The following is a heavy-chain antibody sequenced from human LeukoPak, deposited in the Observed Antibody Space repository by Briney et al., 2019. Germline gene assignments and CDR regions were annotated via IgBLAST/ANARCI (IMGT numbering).Heavy chain of an antibody. CDR3: DRAGYAHGLDV. CDR1: GFTCSDHD. D-gene: IGHD5-12*01. V-gene: IGHV3-72*01. Sequence: GGSLRLSCAASGFTCSDHDMHWVRQAPGKGLEWVGRSTNKGTGYITEYAASVNGRFTISRDDSQNSLYLQMKSLKTDDTAVYYCDRAGYAHGLDVWGQGTTVTVSS. J-gene: IGHJ6*02. CDR2: STNKGTGYIT.